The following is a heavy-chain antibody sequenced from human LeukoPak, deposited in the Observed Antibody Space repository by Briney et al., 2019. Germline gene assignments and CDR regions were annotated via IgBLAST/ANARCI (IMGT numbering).Heavy chain of an antibody. V-gene: IGHV4-59*05. CDR2: IYYSGST. J-gene: IGHJ4*02. Sequence: PSETLSLTCTVSGVSISSYYWSWIRQPPGKGLEWIGSIYYSGSTYYNPSLKSRVTISVDTSKNQFSLKLSSVTAADTAVYYCARSSGYYRIDYWGQGTLVTVSS. CDR1: GVSISSYY. CDR3: ARSSGYYRIDY. D-gene: IGHD3-22*01.